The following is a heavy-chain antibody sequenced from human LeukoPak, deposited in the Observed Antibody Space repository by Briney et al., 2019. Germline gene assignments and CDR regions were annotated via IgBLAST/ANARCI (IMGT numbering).Heavy chain of an antibody. Sequence: AGGSLRLSCAASGFTFSSYSMNWVRQAPGKGLEWVSSISSSSSYIYYADSVKGRFTISRDNAKNSLYLQMNSLRAEDTAVYYCARDPGRYYYDSSGGYFDYWGEGTLVTVPS. J-gene: IGHJ4*02. CDR1: GFTFSSYS. V-gene: IGHV3-21*01. CDR2: ISSSSSYI. CDR3: ARDPGRYYYDSSGGYFDY. D-gene: IGHD3-22*01.